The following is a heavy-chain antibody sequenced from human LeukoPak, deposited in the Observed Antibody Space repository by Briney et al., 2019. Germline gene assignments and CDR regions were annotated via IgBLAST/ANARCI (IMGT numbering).Heavy chain of an antibody. D-gene: IGHD3-22*01. CDR3: ARDNRDDYYDSSGFFGAFDI. Sequence: SQTLSLTCTVSGGSISSGGYYWNWIRQHPGKGLEWIGYIYYSGSTYYNPSLRSRLTISVDTSKNQFSLKLSSVTAADTAVYYCARDNRDDYYDSSGFFGAFDIWSQGTMVTVSS. CDR1: GGSISSGGYY. V-gene: IGHV4-31*03. CDR2: IYYSGST. J-gene: IGHJ3*02.